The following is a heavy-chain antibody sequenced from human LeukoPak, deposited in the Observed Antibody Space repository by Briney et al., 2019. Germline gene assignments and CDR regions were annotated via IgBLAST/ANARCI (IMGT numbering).Heavy chain of an antibody. V-gene: IGHV3-7*01. J-gene: IGHJ5*02. Sequence: PGGTLRLSCAGSGFTFSSYWMTWVRQAPGKGLVWVASIKQDGSEKKYVDSVKGRFTISRDNTKNSLYLQMNSLTAEDTAVYYCARSDWFDPWGQGTLVTVSS. CDR3: ARSDWFDP. CDR1: GFTFSSYW. CDR2: IKQDGSEK.